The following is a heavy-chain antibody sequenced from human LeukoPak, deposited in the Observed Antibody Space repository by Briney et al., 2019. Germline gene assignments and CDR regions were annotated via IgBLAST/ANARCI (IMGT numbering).Heavy chain of an antibody. CDR3: AKDLSPSFEGSSIAAPGAFDI. Sequence: PGGSLRLSCAASGFTFSSYWMSWVRQAPGKGLGWVANIKQDGSEKYYVDSVKGRFTISRDNAKNTLYLQMNSLRAEDTAVYYCAKDLSPSFEGSSIAAPGAFDIWGQGTMVTVSS. CDR2: IKQDGSEK. CDR1: GFTFSSYW. J-gene: IGHJ3*02. V-gene: IGHV3-7*03. D-gene: IGHD6-6*01.